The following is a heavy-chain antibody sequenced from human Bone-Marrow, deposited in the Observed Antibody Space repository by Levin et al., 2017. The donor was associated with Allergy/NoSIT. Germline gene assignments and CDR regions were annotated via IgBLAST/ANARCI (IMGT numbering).Heavy chain of an antibody. CDR2: IKSKSDGGTT. V-gene: IGHV3-15*01. CDR3: TKVSYSFWFDP. CDR1: GFTFSNAW. D-gene: IGHD2-21*01. Sequence: GGSLRLSCAASGFTFSNAWMSWVRQAPGKGLEWVGRIKSKSDGGTTDYAAPVKGRFSISRDDSENTLHLQMNSLKTEDTAVYYCTKVSYSFWFDPWGQGTLVTVSS. J-gene: IGHJ5*02.